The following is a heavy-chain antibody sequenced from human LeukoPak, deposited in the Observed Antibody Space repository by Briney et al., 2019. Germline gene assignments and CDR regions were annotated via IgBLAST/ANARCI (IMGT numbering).Heavy chain of an antibody. CDR3: ARVRYSSGWYLLAFDY. CDR2: IYYSGST. J-gene: IGHJ4*02. V-gene: IGHV4-59*01. D-gene: IGHD6-19*01. CDR1: GGSISSYY. Sequence: SETLSLTCTVSGGSISSYYWSWIRQPPGKGLEWIGYIYYSGSTNYSPSLKSRVTISVDTSKNQFSLKLSSVTAADTAVHYCARVRYSSGWYLLAFDYWGQGTLVTVSS.